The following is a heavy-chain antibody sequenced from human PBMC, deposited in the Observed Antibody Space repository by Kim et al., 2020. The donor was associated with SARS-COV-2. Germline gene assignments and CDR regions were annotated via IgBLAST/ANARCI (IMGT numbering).Heavy chain of an antibody. V-gene: IGHV1-69*01. CDR3: ARHRDYGGTKGAFDI. D-gene: IGHD4-17*01. J-gene: IGHJ3*02. Sequence: QKFQGRVTITADESTSTAYMELSSLRSEDTAVYYCARHRDYGGTKGAFDIWGQGTMVTVSS.